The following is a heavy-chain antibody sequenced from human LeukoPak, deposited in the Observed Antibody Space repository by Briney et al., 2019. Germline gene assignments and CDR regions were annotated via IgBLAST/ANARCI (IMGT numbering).Heavy chain of an antibody. V-gene: IGHV3-30*03. CDR1: GFTFSTYA. CDR3: ARGVYEEDVNY. D-gene: IGHD6-13*01. CDR2: ISYDGRNK. Sequence: PGGSLRLSCAASGFTFSTYAMHWVRQAPGRGLEWVALISYDGRNKYYADSVKGRFTISRDNSKNTLYLQMNSLRAEDTAVYYCARGVYEEDVNYWGQGTLVTVSS. J-gene: IGHJ4*02.